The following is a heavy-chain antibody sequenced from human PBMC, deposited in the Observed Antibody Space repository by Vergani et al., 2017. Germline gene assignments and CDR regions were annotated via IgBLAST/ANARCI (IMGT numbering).Heavy chain of an antibody. CDR3: AREHGDYPGGYFDY. Sequence: EVQLVESGGGLVKPGGSLRLSCAASGFTFSSYAMHWVRQAPGKGLEYVSAISSNGGSTYYANSVKGRFTISRDNSKNTLYLQMGSLRAEDMAVYYCAREHGDYPGGYFDYWGQGTLVTVSS. V-gene: IGHV3-64*01. CDR2: ISSNGGST. CDR1: GFTFSSYA. D-gene: IGHD4-17*01. J-gene: IGHJ4*02.